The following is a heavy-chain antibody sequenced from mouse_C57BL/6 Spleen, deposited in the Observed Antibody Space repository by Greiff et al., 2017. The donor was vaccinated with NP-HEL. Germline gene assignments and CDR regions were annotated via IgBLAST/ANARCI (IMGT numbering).Heavy chain of an antibody. Sequence: QVQLQQSGPELVKPGASVKISCKASGYAFSSSWMNWVKQRPGKGLEWIGRIYPGDGDTNYNGKFKGKATLTADKSSSTAYMQLSSLTSEDSAVYFCARGDYYGPYFDYWGKGTTLTVSS. V-gene: IGHV1-82*01. CDR2: IYPGDGDT. D-gene: IGHD1-1*01. J-gene: IGHJ2*01. CDR1: GYAFSSSW. CDR3: ARGDYYGPYFDY.